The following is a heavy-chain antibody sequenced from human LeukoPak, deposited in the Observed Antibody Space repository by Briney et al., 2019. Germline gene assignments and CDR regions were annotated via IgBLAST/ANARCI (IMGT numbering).Heavy chain of an antibody. J-gene: IGHJ4*02. CDR3: ATDRGNY. V-gene: IGHV3-7*01. D-gene: IGHD3-10*01. CDR1: VFTFSTSW. CDR2: IKQHGSEI. Sequence: GGSPRLSCAASVFTFSTSWMNWVRRAPGKGLEWVALIKQHGSEIYYADSVKARFTISRDDAASSLYLQMHSLRAEDTAVYYCATDRGNYWGQGTLVTVSS.